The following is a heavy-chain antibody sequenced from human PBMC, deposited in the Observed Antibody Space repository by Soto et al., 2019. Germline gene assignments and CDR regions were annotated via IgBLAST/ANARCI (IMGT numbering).Heavy chain of an antibody. V-gene: IGHV4-38-2*02. CDR2: IYHSGST. CDR3: ARDPGEYSSSWYTHYYYYGMDG. J-gene: IGHJ6*02. D-gene: IGHD6-13*01. Sequence: PSETLSLTCAVSGYSISSGYYWGWIRQPPGKGLEWIGSIYHSGSTYYNPYLKSRVTISVGTSKNQFSLKLSSVTAADTAVYYCARDPGEYSSSWYTHYYYYGMDGWGQGTTVTVSS. CDR1: GYSISSGYY.